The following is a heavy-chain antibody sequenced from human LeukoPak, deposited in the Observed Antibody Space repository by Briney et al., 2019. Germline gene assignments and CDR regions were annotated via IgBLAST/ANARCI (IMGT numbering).Heavy chain of an antibody. CDR1: GGSISSYY. J-gene: IGHJ4*02. CDR2: IYYSGST. D-gene: IGHD2-15*01. Sequence: SETLSLTCTVSGGSISSYYWSWIRQPPGKGLEWIGYIYYSGSTNYNPSLKSRVTISVDTSKNQFSLKLSSVTAADTAVYYCARPICDSGGSCYFDYWGQGTLVTVSS. V-gene: IGHV4-59*01. CDR3: ARPICDSGGSCYFDY.